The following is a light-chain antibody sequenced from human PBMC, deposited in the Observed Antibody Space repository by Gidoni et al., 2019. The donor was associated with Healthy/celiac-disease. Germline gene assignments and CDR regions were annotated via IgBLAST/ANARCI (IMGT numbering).Light chain of an antibody. Sequence: EIVLTQSPATLSLSPGERATLSCRASQSVSSYLAWYQQKPGQAPRLLIYDASNRATGHPGRVSGSGSGTDFTLTISSLEPEDFAVYYCQQRSNWPPTFGQGTRLEIK. CDR1: QSVSSY. CDR3: QQRSNWPPT. CDR2: DAS. J-gene: IGKJ5*01. V-gene: IGKV3-11*01.